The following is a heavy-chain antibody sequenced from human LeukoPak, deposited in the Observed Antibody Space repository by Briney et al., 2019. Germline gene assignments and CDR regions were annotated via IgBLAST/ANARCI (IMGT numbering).Heavy chain of an antibody. CDR2: ISSSSSTI. J-gene: IGHJ4*02. V-gene: IGHV3-48*01. CDR1: GFTFSTYN. D-gene: IGHD2-8*01. CDR3: ARDLSVSLFDY. Sequence: PGGSLRLSCAASGFTFSTYNMNWVRQAPGKGLEWVSYISSSSSTINYADSVKGRFTISRDNAKNSLYLQMSSLRAEDTAVYYCARDLSVSLFDYWGQGTLVTVSS.